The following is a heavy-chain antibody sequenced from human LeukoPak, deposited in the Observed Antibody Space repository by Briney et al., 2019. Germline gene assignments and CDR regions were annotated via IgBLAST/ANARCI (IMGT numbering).Heavy chain of an antibody. CDR3: ASLVATGGDFDY. CDR2: MNPNSGNT. CDR1: GYTFTSYD. Sequence: GASVKVSCKASGYTFTSYDINWVRQATGQGLEWMGWMNPNSGNTGYAQKFQGRVTMTRNTSISTAYMELSSLRSEDTAVYYCASLVATGGDFDYWGQGTLVTVSS. V-gene: IGHV1-8*01. J-gene: IGHJ4*02. D-gene: IGHD5-12*01.